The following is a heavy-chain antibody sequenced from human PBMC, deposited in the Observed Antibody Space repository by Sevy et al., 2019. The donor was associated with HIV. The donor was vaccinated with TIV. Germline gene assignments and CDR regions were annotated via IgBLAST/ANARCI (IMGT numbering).Heavy chain of an antibody. CDR1: GFIFSSYG. V-gene: IGHV3-30*18. J-gene: IGHJ4*02. D-gene: IGHD5-12*01. Sequence: GGSLRLSCAASGFIFSSYGMHWVRQAPGKGLEWVAIISYDGGTKYYAESMKGRFTISRDNSKNTLYLEMNSLRAEDTAVYYCAKDLSNGYDFLPSFDYWGQGTLVTVSS. CDR2: ISYDGGTK. CDR3: AKDLSNGYDFLPSFDY.